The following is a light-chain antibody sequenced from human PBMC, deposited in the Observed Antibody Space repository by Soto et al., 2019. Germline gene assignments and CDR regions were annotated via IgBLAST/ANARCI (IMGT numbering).Light chain of an antibody. CDR3: QQARRFPIT. J-gene: IGKJ5*01. V-gene: IGKV1-12*01. Sequence: DIQMTQSPSSVSASVGDRVTISCRASQDISNWLAWYQQKPGEAPKFLIYAASNLQSGVPAKFSVSGSGTYFTLTIISLQPEDFAVYYCQQARRFPITFGQGTRLEIK. CDR1: QDISNW. CDR2: AAS.